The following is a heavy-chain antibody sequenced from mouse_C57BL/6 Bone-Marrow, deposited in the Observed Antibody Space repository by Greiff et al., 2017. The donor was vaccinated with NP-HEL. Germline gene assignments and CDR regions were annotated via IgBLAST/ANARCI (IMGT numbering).Heavy chain of an antibody. V-gene: IGHV1-55*01. D-gene: IGHD2-5*01. CDR2: IYPGSGST. Sequence: VQLQQPGAELVKPGASVKMSCKASGYTFTSYWITWVKQRPGQGLEWIGDIYPGSGSTNYNEKFKSKATLTVDTSSSTAYMQLSSLTSEDAAVYCCAPYYSNYVGDYWGQGTTLTVSA. CDR3: APYYSNYVGDY. J-gene: IGHJ2*01. CDR1: GYTFTSYW.